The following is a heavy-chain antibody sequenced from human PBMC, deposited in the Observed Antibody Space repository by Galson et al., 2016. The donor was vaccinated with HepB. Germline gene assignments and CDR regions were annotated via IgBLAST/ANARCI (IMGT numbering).Heavy chain of an antibody. J-gene: IGHJ6*04. CDR2: IWFDGTKK. CDR3: VRQDFGYYGGDV. D-gene: IGHD3-10*01. V-gene: IGHV3-33*01. CDR1: GFTFSSYG. Sequence: SLRLSCAASGFTFSSYGFHWVRQAPGKGLEWVAVIWFDGTKKDYVVSVKGRFIISRDNSKNTLYLQMNSLRAEDTSTYYCVRQDFGYYGGDVWGKGTTVTVSS.